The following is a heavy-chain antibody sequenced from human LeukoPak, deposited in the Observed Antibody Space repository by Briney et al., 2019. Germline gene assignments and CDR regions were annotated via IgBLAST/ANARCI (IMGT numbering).Heavy chain of an antibody. V-gene: IGHV1-2*02. CDR3: ARDRGGRVHHWFDR. Sequence: GASVTVSCQASGYTFTRYYMHWLRPAPGQGLAWVGWINPNSGGTNYAQKFQGRVTMTRDTSISTAYMELSRLRSDDTAVYYCARDRGGRVHHWFDRWGQGTLVTVAS. J-gene: IGHJ5*02. D-gene: IGHD3-10*01. CDR1: GYTFTRYY. CDR2: INPNSGGT.